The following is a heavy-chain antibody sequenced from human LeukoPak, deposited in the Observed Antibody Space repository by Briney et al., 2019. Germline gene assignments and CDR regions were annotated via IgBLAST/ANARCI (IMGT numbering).Heavy chain of an antibody. D-gene: IGHD4-23*01. CDR3: ARIVCNSPYGMDV. Sequence: PGGSLRLSCAASGFIFSSYSLMWVRQAPGKGLEWVSSINSISTYIYYADSVKGRFTISRDNAENSLYLQMNSLRGEDTAVYSCARIVCNSPYGMDVWGKGTTVTVSS. V-gene: IGHV3-21*01. CDR1: GFIFSSYS. CDR2: INSISTYI. J-gene: IGHJ6*04.